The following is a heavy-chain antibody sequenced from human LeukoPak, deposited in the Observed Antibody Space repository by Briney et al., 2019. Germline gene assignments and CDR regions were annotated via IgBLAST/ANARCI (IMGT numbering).Heavy chain of an antibody. CDR1: GFTFSSYA. D-gene: IGHD6-19*01. Sequence: GRSLRLSCAASGFTFSSYAMHWVRQAPGKGLEGVAVISYDGSNKYYADSVKGRFTISRDNSKNTLYLQMNSLRAEDTAVYYCARDLYSSGWYGVDYWGQGTLVTVSS. CDR2: ISYDGSNK. V-gene: IGHV3-30*04. CDR3: ARDLYSSGWYGVDY. J-gene: IGHJ4*02.